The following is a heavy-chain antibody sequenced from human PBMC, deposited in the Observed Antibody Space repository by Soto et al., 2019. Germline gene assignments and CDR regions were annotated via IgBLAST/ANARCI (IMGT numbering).Heavy chain of an antibody. CDR3: ARLTGTTAPRPDY. V-gene: IGHV3-23*01. J-gene: IGHJ4*02. CDR2: ILGNGENT. CDR1: GVKFGYNA. D-gene: IGHD1-7*01. Sequence: GGSLRLSCTAAGVKFGYNAMTWVRQAPGKGLQWVSTILGNGENTYYADSVRGRFTISRDPSKNTLYLQMNSLRADDTAVYYCARLTGTTAPRPDYWGRGTLVTVSS.